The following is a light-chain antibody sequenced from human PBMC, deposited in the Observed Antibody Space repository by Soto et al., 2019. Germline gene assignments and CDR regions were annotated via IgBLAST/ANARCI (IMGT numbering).Light chain of an antibody. CDR3: QQRSNWPLT. V-gene: IGKV3-11*01. Sequence: EIVLTQSPATLSLSPGERATLSCRASQSVSSYLAWYQQKPGQAPRLLIYDASNRATGIPARFSGSGSGTVFTLTFSSLEPEDFAVYYCQQRSNWPLTFGGGTKVDIK. J-gene: IGKJ4*01. CDR2: DAS. CDR1: QSVSSY.